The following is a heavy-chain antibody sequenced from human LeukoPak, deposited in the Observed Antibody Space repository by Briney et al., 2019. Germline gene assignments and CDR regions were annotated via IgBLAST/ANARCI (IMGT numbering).Heavy chain of an antibody. CDR1: GYTFTGYY. J-gene: IGHJ4*02. CDR3: ARGDGYNFDY. D-gene: IGHD5-24*01. Sequence: ASVKVSCKASGYTFTGYYIHWVRQAPGQGLEWMGRINPNSGGTNYAQKFQGRVTITTDESTSTAYMELSSLRSEDTAVYYCARGDGYNFDYWGQGTLVTVSS. V-gene: IGHV1-2*06. CDR2: INPNSGGT.